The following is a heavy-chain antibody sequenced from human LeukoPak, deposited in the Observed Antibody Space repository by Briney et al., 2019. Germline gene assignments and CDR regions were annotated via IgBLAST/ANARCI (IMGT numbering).Heavy chain of an antibody. J-gene: IGHJ4*02. D-gene: IGHD3-9*01. V-gene: IGHV1-3*01. CDR3: AKWGDYDVLTGYYVSDF. Sequence: VASVKVSCKASGYTFTSYAMHWVRQAPGQRLEWMGWINAGNGNTKYSQKFQGRVTITRDTSASTAYMELSSLRADDTAVYYCAKWGDYDVLTGYYVSDFWGQGTLVTVSS. CDR1: GYTFTSYA. CDR2: INAGNGNT.